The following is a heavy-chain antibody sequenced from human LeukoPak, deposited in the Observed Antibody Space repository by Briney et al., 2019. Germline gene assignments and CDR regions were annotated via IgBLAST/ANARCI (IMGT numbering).Heavy chain of an antibody. CDR3: ARGGFWSGYHSYYYYYMDV. CDR2: IYHSGST. Sequence: SETLSPTCTVSGGSISSGGYYWSWIRQPPGKGLEWIGYIYHSGSTYYNPSLKSRVTISVDRSKNQFSLKLSSVTAADTAVYYCARGGFWSGYHSYYYYYMDVWGKGTTVTVSS. V-gene: IGHV4-30-2*01. D-gene: IGHD3-3*01. CDR1: GGSISSGGYY. J-gene: IGHJ6*03.